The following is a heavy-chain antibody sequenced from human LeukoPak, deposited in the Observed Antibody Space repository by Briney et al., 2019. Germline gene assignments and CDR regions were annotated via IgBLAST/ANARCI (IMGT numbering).Heavy chain of an antibody. CDR2: ISYDGSNK. CDR1: GFTFSSWG. D-gene: IGHD3-10*01. J-gene: IGHJ5*02. CDR3: AKGYYGSGSLTDWFHP. V-gene: IGHV3-30*18. Sequence: GGSLRLSCAASGFTFSSWGMHWVRQAPGKGLEWVAVISYDGSNKYYADSVRGRFSISRDNSKNTLYLQMNSLRAEDTAVYYCAKGYYGSGSLTDWFHPWGQGTLVTVSS.